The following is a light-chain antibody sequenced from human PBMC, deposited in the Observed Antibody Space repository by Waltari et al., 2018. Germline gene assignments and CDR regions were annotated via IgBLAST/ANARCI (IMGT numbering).Light chain of an antibody. CDR1: GEYSAYA. Sequence: HLVLTQSPSASASLGASVKLTCSLPGEYSAYAIAWPQKQPLKGPRFLMTVNSDGSHRKGDGISARFSGSSSDLDRYLTISRLQSDDEADYFCQTWGTGIQVFGSGTKLTVL. CDR3: QTWGTGIQV. J-gene: IGLJ3*02. V-gene: IGLV4-69*01. CDR2: VNSDGSH.